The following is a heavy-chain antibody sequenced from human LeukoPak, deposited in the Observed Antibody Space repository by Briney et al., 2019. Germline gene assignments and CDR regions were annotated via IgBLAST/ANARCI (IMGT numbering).Heavy chain of an antibody. CDR2: ISSSGGAT. D-gene: IGHD2-2*01. J-gene: IGHJ4*02. CDR3: ARRYCSSTSCTLDY. V-gene: IGHV3-48*03. CDR1: GSTFSSYE. Sequence: PGGSLRLSCASSGSTFSSYEMNWVRQAPGKGLEWVSHISSSGGATYYADSVKGRFTISRDNAMTSLYLQMNSLRAEDTAVYYCARRYCSSTSCTLDYWGQGTLVTVSS.